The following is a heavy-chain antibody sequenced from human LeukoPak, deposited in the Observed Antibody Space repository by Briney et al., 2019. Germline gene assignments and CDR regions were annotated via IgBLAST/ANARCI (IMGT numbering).Heavy chain of an antibody. J-gene: IGHJ4*02. CDR1: GFTFSSHA. CDR3: AKDYTSGWDLDY. Sequence: GGSLRLSCAASGFTFSSHAMSWVRQAPGKGLEWVSGMSGSGRNIYYADSVKGRFTISRDNSKNTLYLLMNSLRAEDTAVYYCAKDYTSGWDLDYWGQGTLVTVSS. V-gene: IGHV3-23*01. D-gene: IGHD6-19*01. CDR2: MSGSGRNI.